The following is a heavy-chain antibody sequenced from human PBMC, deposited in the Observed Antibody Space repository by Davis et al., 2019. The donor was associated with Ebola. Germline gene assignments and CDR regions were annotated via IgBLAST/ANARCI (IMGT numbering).Heavy chain of an antibody. CDR1: GYSFTAYW. Sequence: GESLKISCKASGYSFTAYWISWVRQMPGKGLEWMGKIDPSDSYTNYSPSFQGHVTISADKSISTAYLQWSSLKASDTAMYYCARSSHYDFWSGFGYWGQGTLVTVSS. J-gene: IGHJ4*02. V-gene: IGHV5-10-1*01. CDR2: IDPSDSYT. D-gene: IGHD3-3*01. CDR3: ARSSHYDFWSGFGY.